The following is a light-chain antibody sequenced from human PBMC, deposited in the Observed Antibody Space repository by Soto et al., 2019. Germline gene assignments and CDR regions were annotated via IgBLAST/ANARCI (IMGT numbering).Light chain of an antibody. J-gene: IGKJ5*01. CDR1: QGVSGSD. CDR3: QHFRA. V-gene: IGKV3-20*01. CDR2: GVS. Sequence: EIVLTQSPATLSLSPGERATLSCRASQGVSGSDLAWYQQKPGQAPRLLISGVSNRATGTPDRFSGSGSGTNFTLAISRLEPEDFVLYYCQHFRAFGQGTRLEIK.